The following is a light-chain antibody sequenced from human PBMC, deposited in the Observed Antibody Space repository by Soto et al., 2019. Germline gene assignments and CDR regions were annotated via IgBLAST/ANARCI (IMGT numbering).Light chain of an antibody. CDR3: QQYNSYPS. J-gene: IGKJ4*01. CDR2: KAS. CDR1: KSISSW. V-gene: IGKV1-5*03. Sequence: EIQMTQSPSTLSASVGDRVTITCRASKSISSWLAWYQQKPGKAPKLLIYKASSLESGVPSRFSGSGSGTEFTLTISSLQPDDFATYYCQQYNSYPSFGGGTKVEIK.